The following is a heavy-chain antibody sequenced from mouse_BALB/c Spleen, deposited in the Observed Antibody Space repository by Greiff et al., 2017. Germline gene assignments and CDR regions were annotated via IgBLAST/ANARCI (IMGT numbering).Heavy chain of an antibody. CDR3: TRGGNDYYEDYYAMDY. Sequence: EVMLVESGGGLVKPGGSLKLSCAASGFTFSSYTMSWVRQTPEKRLEWVATISSGGSYTYYPDSVKGRFTIARDNAKNTLYLQMSSLKSEDTAMYYCTRGGNDYYEDYYAMDYWGQGTSVTVSS. J-gene: IGHJ4*01. V-gene: IGHV5-6-4*01. CDR2: ISSGGSYT. CDR1: GFTFSSYT. D-gene: IGHD1-1*01.